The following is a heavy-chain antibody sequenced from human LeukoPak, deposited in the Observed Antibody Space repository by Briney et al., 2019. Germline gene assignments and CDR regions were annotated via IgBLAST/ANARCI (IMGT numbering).Heavy chain of an antibody. CDR2: ISDSGGST. J-gene: IGHJ4*02. V-gene: IGHV3-23*01. Sequence: GGSLRLSCAASGFTFNTYAMNWVRQAPGKGLEWVSAISDSGGSTYYADSVKGRFTISRDNSENTVYLQIHRLRAEDTAVYYCAKGEGSSSSSIDWWGQGTLVTVSS. D-gene: IGHD1-26*01. CDR3: AKGEGSSSSSIDW. CDR1: GFTFNTYA.